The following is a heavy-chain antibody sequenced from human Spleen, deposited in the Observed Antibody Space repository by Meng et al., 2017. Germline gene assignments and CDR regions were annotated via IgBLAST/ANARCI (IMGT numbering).Heavy chain of an antibody. D-gene: IGHD6-19*01. CDR3: AGGHSAGWSWFDP. J-gene: IGHJ5*02. Sequence: ASVKVSCKASGYTFSSCDINWVRQATGQGLEWMGSMNPNSGNAAYAQKFQGRVTMTRNTSTSTAYMELSSLRSEDTAVYYCAGGHSAGWSWFDPWGQGTLVTVSS. V-gene: IGHV1-8*02. CDR2: MNPNSGNA. CDR1: GYTFSSCD.